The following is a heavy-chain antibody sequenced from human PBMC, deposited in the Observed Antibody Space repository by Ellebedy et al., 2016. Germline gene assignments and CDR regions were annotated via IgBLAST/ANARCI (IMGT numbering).Heavy chain of an antibody. CDR1: VYTFTSYD. V-gene: IGHV1-8*01. D-gene: IGHD6-6*01. CDR3: ARGDSSSAPASDY. Sequence: ASVKVSCKASVYTFTSYDINWVRQATGQGLEWMGWMNPNSCNTGYAQKFQGRVTMTRNTSISKAYMELSSQRSEDTAVYYCARGDSSSAPASDYWGQGTLVTVSS. J-gene: IGHJ4*02. CDR2: MNPNSCNT.